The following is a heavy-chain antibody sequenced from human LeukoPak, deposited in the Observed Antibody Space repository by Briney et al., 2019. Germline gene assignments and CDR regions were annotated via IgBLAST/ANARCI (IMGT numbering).Heavy chain of an antibody. CDR2: IYTSGST. CDR1: GGSISRYY. J-gene: IGHJ6*03. Sequence: SETLSLTCTVSGGSISRYYWSWIRQPAGKGLEWIGRIYTSGSTNYNPSLKSRVTMSVDTSKNQFSLKLSSVTAADTAVYYCARSPTSPFAVFGVVIKPNYYYYYMDVWGKGTTVTVS. D-gene: IGHD3-3*01. V-gene: IGHV4-4*07. CDR3: ARSPTSPFAVFGVVIKPNYYYYYMDV.